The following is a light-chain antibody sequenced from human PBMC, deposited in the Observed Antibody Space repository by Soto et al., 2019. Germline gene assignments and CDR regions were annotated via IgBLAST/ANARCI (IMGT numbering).Light chain of an antibody. Sequence: DIVMTQSPDSLAVSLGERATINCKSSQSLFYSSNNKDYLAWYQQRPGQPPKLLFSWASTRESGVPDRFSASGSGTDFTLSIGSLQAEDVAVYYCQQYYSTPRTFGQGTKVDIK. CDR2: WAS. V-gene: IGKV4-1*01. J-gene: IGKJ1*01. CDR3: QQYYSTPRT. CDR1: QSLFYSSNNKDY.